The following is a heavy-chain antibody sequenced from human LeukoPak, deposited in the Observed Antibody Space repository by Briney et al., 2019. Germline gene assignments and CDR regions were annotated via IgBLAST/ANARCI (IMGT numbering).Heavy chain of an antibody. CDR2: IYPSGDS. V-gene: IGHV4-61*02. J-gene: IGHJ4*02. CDR3: ARAYDRNGYQSRGFDN. CDR1: GGSISSGSFY. D-gene: IGHD3-22*01. Sequence: PSETLSLTRTVSGGSISSGSFYWSWIRQTAGKGLEWIGRIYPSGDSQYSPSFRSRATISLDTRNQFSLKLSSVTAADTAVYFCARAYDRNGYQSRGFDNWGQGALVNVSS.